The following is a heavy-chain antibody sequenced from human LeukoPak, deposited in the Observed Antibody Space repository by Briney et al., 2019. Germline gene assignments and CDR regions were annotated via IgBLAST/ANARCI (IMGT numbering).Heavy chain of an antibody. CDR2: INAGNGNT. J-gene: IGHJ4*02. D-gene: IGHD5-18*01. CDR1: GYTFTNYH. V-gene: IGHV1-3*01. Sequence: ASVKVSCKASGYTFTNYHIHWVRQAPGQRLEWMGWINAGNGNTKYSQKFQGRVTITRDTSASTAYMELSSLRSEDTAVYYCARQGYSYGYVNYFDYWGQGTLVTVSS. CDR3: ARQGYSYGYVNYFDY.